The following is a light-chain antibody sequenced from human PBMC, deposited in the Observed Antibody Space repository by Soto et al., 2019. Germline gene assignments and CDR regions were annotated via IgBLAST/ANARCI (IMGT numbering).Light chain of an antibody. Sequence: QSVLTQPPSASGTPGQRVTISCSGCSSNIGSHTLNWYQHLPGTAPKLLIYSSNQRPSGVPDRLSASKSGTSASLAISGLQSEDEADYYCAAWDDSLNGVVFGGGTKLTVL. CDR2: SSN. CDR3: AAWDDSLNGVV. V-gene: IGLV1-44*01. CDR1: SSNIGSHT. J-gene: IGLJ3*02.